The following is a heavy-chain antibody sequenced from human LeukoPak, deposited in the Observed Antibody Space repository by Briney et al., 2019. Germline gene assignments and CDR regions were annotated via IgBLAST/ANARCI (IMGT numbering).Heavy chain of an antibody. J-gene: IGHJ6*02. V-gene: IGHV1-2*04. Sequence: ASVKVSCKASGYTFTGYYMHWVRQAPGQGLEWMGWINPNSGGTNYAQKFQGWVTMTRDTSISTAYMELSRLRSDDMAVYYCARERVTIFGVDYYYYGMDVWGQGTTVTVSS. CDR1: GYTFTGYY. CDR3: ARERVTIFGVDYYYYGMDV. D-gene: IGHD3-3*01. CDR2: INPNSGGT.